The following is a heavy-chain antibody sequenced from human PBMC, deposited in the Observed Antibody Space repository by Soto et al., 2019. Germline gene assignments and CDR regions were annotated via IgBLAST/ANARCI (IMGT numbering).Heavy chain of an antibody. D-gene: IGHD5-12*01. J-gene: IGHJ4*02. CDR1: GFTFSSYG. Sequence: GGSLRLSCAASGFTFSSYGMHWVRQAPGKGLEWVAVIWYDGSNKYYADSVKGRFTISRDNSKNTLYLQMNSLRAEDTAVYYCAREPDGDGYNLDYWGQRTLVTVSS. V-gene: IGHV3-33*01. CDR2: IWYDGSNK. CDR3: AREPDGDGYNLDY.